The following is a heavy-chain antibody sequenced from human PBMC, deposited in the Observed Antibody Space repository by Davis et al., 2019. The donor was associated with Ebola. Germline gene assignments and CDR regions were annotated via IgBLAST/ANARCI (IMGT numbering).Heavy chain of an antibody. CDR1: GYIFSNYD. V-gene: IGHV1-8*01. Sequence: ASVKVSCKASGYIFSNYDINWVRQASGQGLEWMGWMNPYSGNTGYVETFKGRVTMTRNPSISTAYMELSSLRIDDTAVYYCARGYGPKCRGGTCVNDSWGQGTLVTVSS. J-gene: IGHJ4*02. CDR2: MNPYSGNT. D-gene: IGHD2-15*01. CDR3: ARGYGPKCRGGTCVNDS.